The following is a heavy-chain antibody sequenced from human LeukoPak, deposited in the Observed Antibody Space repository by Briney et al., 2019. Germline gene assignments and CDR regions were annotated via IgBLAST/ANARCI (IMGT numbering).Heavy chain of an antibody. J-gene: IGHJ4*02. CDR2: ISYSGST. CDR3: ARSRGSGSYFES. Sequence: SETLSLTCAVSGGSINGYYWSWIRQSPGKGLAWIGYISYSGSTNYNPSFKSRVTISVDTSKNEFSLKLRSVTAADTAVYYCARSRGSGSYFESWGQGTLVTVSP. V-gene: IGHV4-59*01. D-gene: IGHD3-10*01. CDR1: GGSINGYY.